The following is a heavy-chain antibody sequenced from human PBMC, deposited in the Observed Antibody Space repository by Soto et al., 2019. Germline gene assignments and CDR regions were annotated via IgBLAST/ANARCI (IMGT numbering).Heavy chain of an antibody. CDR3: ARDYSGSGSYLVGY. D-gene: IGHD1-26*01. J-gene: IGHJ4*02. CDR2: IWYDGSNK. Sequence: GGSLRLSCAASGFTFSSYGMHWVRQAPGKGLEWVAVIWYDGSNKYYADSVKGRFTISRDNSKNTLYLQMNSLRAEDTTVYYCARDYSGSGSYLVGYWGQGTLVTVSS. CDR1: GFTFSSYG. V-gene: IGHV3-33*01.